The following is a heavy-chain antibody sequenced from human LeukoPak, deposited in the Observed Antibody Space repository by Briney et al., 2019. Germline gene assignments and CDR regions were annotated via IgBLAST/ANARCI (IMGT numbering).Heavy chain of an antibody. CDR3: TTGAIAAAGGWFDP. Sequence: SETLSLTCAVYGGSFSGYYWSWIRQPPGKGLEWIGEINHSGSTNYNPSLKSRVTISVDTSKNQFSLKLSSVTAADTAVYYCTTGAIAAAGGWFDPWGQGTLVTVSS. V-gene: IGHV4-34*01. CDR2: INHSGST. D-gene: IGHD6-13*01. J-gene: IGHJ5*02. CDR1: GGSFSGYY.